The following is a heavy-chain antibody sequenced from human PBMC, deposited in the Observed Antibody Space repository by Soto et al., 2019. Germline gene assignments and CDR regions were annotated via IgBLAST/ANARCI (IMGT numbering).Heavy chain of an antibody. CDR1: GGSISSSSYY. CDR3: ARIGIVTPRGAFDY. Sequence: SETLSLTCTVSGGSISSSSYYWGWIRQPPGKGLEWIGSIYYSGSTYYNPSLKSRVTISVDMSKNQFSLKLTSVTAADTAVYYCARIGIVTPRGAFDYWGQGTLVTVSS. J-gene: IGHJ4*02. V-gene: IGHV4-39*07. D-gene: IGHD1-26*01. CDR2: IYYSGST.